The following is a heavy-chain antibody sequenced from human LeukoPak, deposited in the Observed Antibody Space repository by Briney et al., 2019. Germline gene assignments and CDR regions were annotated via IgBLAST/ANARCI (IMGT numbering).Heavy chain of an antibody. Sequence: GASVKVSCKASGYTFTSYYMHWVRQAPGQGLEWMGIINPSGGSTSYAQKFQGRVTVTRDTSTSTVYMELSSLRSEDTAVYYCARESRQGRHGENYYGMDVWGQGTTVTVSS. D-gene: IGHD7-27*01. CDR1: GYTFTSYY. J-gene: IGHJ6*02. CDR3: ARESRQGRHGENYYGMDV. CDR2: INPSGGST. V-gene: IGHV1-46*01.